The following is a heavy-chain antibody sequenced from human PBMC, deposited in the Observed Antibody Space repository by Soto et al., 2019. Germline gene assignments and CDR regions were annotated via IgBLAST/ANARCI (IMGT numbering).Heavy chain of an antibody. CDR2: IGGTGGFVT. CDR3: VKKIMGYAAHSDAMDV. D-gene: IGHD2-8*01. V-gene: IGHV3-23*01. Sequence: PGGSLRLSCAASGVSGFTFSKYAMSWVRQAPGKGLEWVSTIGGTGGFVTYYADSARGRFTVSRDNFRNTLFLQMDSLRPEDTAVYYCVKKIMGYAAHSDAMDVWGQGTTVTVSS. CDR1: GVSGFTFSKYA. J-gene: IGHJ6*02.